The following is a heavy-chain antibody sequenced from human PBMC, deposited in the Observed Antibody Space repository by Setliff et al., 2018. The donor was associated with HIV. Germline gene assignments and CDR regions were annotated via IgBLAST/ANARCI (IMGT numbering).Heavy chain of an antibody. CDR2: IYHSGST. CDR1: GYSLSSDYY. D-gene: IGHD5-18*01. CDR3: ARDQKGYSYGYFDS. J-gene: IGHJ4*02. Sequence: PSETLSLTCAVSGYSLSSDYYWGWIRQPPGKGLEWIASIYHSGSTHYNPSLKSRVIISVDTSKNQFSLRLSSVTAADTAVYYCARDQKGYSYGYFDSWGQGTLVTVSS. V-gene: IGHV4-38-2*02.